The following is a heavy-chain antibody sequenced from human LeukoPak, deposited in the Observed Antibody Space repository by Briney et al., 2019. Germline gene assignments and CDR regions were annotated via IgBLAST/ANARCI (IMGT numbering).Heavy chain of an antibody. CDR1: GDSMNSYY. Sequence: SETLSLTCTVSGDSMNSYYRSWIRQSPGERLEWIGYISYSGSTNYSPSLKSRITISVDTSKNQFSLKLISVTAADTAVYYCARGGPNSGGYAGNGFDIWGQGTMVTVSS. CDR3: ARGGPNSGGYAGNGFDI. V-gene: IGHV4-59*01. CDR2: ISYSGST. J-gene: IGHJ3*02. D-gene: IGHD3-22*01.